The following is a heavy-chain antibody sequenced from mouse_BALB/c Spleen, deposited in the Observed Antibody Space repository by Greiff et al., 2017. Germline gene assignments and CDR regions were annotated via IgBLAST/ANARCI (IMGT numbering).Heavy chain of an antibody. V-gene: IGHV10-1*02. CDR2: IRSKSNNYAT. Sequence: EVQLQQSGGGLVQPKGSLKLSCAASGFTFNTYAMNWVRQAPGKGLEWVARIRSKSNNYATDYADSVKDRFTISRDDSQSMLYLQMNNLKTEDTSMYYCVRELGWFAYWGQGTLVTVSA. J-gene: IGHJ3*01. CDR1: GFTFNTYA. CDR3: VRELGWFAY. D-gene: IGHD4-1*01.